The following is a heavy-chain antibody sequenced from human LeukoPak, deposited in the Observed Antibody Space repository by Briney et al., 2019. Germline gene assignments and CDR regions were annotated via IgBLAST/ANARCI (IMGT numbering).Heavy chain of an antibody. CDR1: GGSISSGSYY. Sequence: SQTLSLACTVSGGSISSGSYYWSWIRQPAGKGLEWIGRIYTSGSTNYNPSLKSRVTTSVDTSKNQFSLKLSSVTAADTAVYYCARDSVYVYDFWSGYPTNWFDPWGQGTLVTVSS. CDR3: ARDSVYVYDFWSGYPTNWFDP. J-gene: IGHJ5*02. V-gene: IGHV4-61*02. D-gene: IGHD3-3*01. CDR2: IYTSGST.